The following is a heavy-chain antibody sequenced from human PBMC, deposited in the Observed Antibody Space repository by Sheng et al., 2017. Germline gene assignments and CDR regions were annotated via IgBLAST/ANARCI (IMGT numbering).Heavy chain of an antibody. CDR1: GGTFSNYA. Sequence: QVQLVQSGAEVKKPGSSVKVSCKASGGTFSNYAISWVRQAPGQGLEWMGGITPILWYTTLRTEVQGRVTITTDESTSTAYMELSSLRSEDTAVYFCARGDDYIWGSYLHWGRGTLVSVS. D-gene: IGHD3-16*02. CDR3: ARGDDYIWGSYLH. J-gene: IGHJ4*02. V-gene: IGHV1-69*05. CDR2: ITPILWYT.